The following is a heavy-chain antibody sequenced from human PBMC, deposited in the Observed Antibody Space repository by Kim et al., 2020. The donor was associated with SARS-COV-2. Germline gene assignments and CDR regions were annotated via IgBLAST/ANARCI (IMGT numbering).Heavy chain of an antibody. D-gene: IGHD3-22*01. Sequence: GGSLRLSCAASGFTVSSNYMSWVRQAPGKGLEWVSVIYSGGSTYYADSVKGRFTISRDNSKNTLYLQMNSLRAEDTAVYYCARGPPTYTYYYDSSGEGENKSAWGQGTLVTVSS. CDR2: IYSGGST. J-gene: IGHJ5*02. V-gene: IGHV3-53*01. CDR1: GFTVSSNY. CDR3: ARGPPTYTYYYDSSGEGENKSA.